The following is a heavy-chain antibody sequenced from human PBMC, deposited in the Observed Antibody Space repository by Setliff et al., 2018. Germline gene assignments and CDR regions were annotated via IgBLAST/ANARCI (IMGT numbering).Heavy chain of an antibody. CDR1: GYMFKSHG. D-gene: IGHD2-2*01. J-gene: IGHJ1*01. CDR2: ISTYNGNT. Sequence: ASVKVSCKASGYMFKSHGINWMRQAPGQGFEWMGWISTYNGNTKSAQKFQGRVTMTTDSSTNTAYLELRGLTSDDTAVYYCSRLVRYCSRTTCQTASGAELWGQGTLVTVPQ. CDR3: SRLVRYCSRTTCQTASGAEL. V-gene: IGHV1-18*04.